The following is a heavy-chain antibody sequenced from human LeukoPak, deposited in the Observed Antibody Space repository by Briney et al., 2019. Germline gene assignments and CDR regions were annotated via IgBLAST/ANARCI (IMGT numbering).Heavy chain of an antibody. Sequence: ASVKVSCKVSGYTLTESSMHWVRQAPGKGLEWMGGFDPEDGETIYAQKFQGRVTMTEDTSTDTAYMELSSLRSEDTAVYYCATGGYSGYEYYFDYWGQGTLVTVSS. CDR3: ATGGYSGYEYYFDY. D-gene: IGHD5-12*01. CDR2: FDPEDGET. J-gene: IGHJ4*02. CDR1: GYTLTESS. V-gene: IGHV1-24*01.